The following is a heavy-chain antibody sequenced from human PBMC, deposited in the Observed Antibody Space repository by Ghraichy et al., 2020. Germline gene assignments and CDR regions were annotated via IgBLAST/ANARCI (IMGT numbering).Heavy chain of an antibody. V-gene: IGHV5-51*01. D-gene: IGHD3/OR15-3a*01. CDR2: IYPGDSDT. CDR1: GYSFTSNW. Sequence: GESLNISCKGSGYSFTSNWIGWVRQMPGKGLEWMGIIYPGDSDTRYSPSFQGQVTISADKSISTAYLQWSRLKASDTAMYYCACSADSYYFDYWCQGTLVIVSS. CDR3: ACSADSYYFDY. J-gene: IGHJ4*02.